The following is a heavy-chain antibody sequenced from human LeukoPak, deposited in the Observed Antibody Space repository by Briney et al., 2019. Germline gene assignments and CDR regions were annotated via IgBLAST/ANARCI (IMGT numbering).Heavy chain of an antibody. V-gene: IGHV3-33*01. J-gene: IGHJ3*02. CDR3: VRDGGELEADGFYI. Sequence: PGGSLSLSCAASGFLFSTYDMHWVRQAPGKGLEWVASIWYDGTDIKYVDSVKGRFTISSDNSKNTLYLQMNSLRAEDTAVYYCVRDGGELEADGFYIWGKGTMVTVSS. CDR2: IWYDGTDI. D-gene: IGHD2-21*01. CDR1: GFLFSTYD.